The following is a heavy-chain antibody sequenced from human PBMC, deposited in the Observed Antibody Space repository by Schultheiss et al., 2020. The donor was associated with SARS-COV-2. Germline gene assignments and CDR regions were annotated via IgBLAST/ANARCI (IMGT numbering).Heavy chain of an antibody. D-gene: IGHD6-13*01. J-gene: IGHJ4*02. CDR1: GGSISSGGYY. Sequence: SQTLSLTCTVSGGSISSGGYYWSWIRQPAGKGLEWIGRIYTSGSTNYNPSLKSRVTMSVDTSKNQFSLKLSSVTAADTAVYYCASSSGYSSSWYPVSYFDYWGQGTLVTVSS. V-gene: IGHV4-61*02. CDR2: IYTSGST. CDR3: ASSSGYSSSWYPVSYFDY.